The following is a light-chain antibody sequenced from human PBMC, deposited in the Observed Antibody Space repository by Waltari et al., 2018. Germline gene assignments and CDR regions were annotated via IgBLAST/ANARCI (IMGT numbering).Light chain of an antibody. CDR2: EVS. Sequence: QSALTQPRSVSGSPGQSVTISCTGTSSDVGGYNYVSWYQQHPGKAPNLMIYEVSKRPSGVPDRFSGSKSGNTASLTISGRQAEDEADYYCCSYAGSYTFVFGGGTKLTVL. V-gene: IGLV2-11*01. J-gene: IGLJ2*01. CDR1: SSDVGGYNY. CDR3: CSYAGSYTFV.